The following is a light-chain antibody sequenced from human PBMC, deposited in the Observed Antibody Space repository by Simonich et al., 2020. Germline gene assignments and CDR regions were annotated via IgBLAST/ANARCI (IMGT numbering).Light chain of an antibody. CDR2: KAS. J-gene: IGKJ1*01. CDR3: QQYNSYSRT. Sequence: DIHMTPSPSTLSASLGDRVTITCRSSQSIISWLAWYPQKPGKAPKLLIYKASILESGVPSRFSGSGSGTEFTLTISSLQPDDFATYYCQQYNSYSRTFGQGTKVEIK. V-gene: IGKV1-5*03. CDR1: QSIISW.